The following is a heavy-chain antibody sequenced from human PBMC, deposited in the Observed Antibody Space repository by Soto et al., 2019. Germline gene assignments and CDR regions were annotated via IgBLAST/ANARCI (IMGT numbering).Heavy chain of an antibody. CDR3: STRAYDTNGYYRFDP. CDR1: GGSFSGHS. J-gene: IGHJ5*01. D-gene: IGHD3-22*01. V-gene: IGHV4-34*01. CDR2: INHSGRV. Sequence: SETLSLTCAVYGGSFSGHSWTWIRQSPGKGLEWIGDINHSGRVNYSPSLKSRVTISLDTSKNQFSLTLSAVTAADTAMYYCSTRAYDTNGYYRFDPWGQGTLVSVSS.